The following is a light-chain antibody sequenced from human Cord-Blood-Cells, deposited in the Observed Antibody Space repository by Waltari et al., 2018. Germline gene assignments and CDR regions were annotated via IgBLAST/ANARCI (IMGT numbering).Light chain of an antibody. CDR1: SSDVGGYNY. V-gene: IGLV2-11*01. Sequence: QSALTQPRSVSGSPGQSVTISCTGTSSDVGGYNYVSWYHQHPGKAPKLMIYDVSKRPSGVPGRFPCSKSGNTASLTISGLQAEDEADYYCCSYAGSYTLVFGGGTKLTVL. CDR3: CSYAGSYTLV. CDR2: DVS. J-gene: IGLJ2*01.